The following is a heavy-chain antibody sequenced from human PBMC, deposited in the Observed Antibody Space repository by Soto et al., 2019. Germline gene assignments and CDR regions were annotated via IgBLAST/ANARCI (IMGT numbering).Heavy chain of an antibody. CDR1: GFTFSSNS. CDR3: ARVIWSGHLTSDL. J-gene: IGHJ5*02. CDR2: ISSSSSTI. D-gene: IGHD3-3*01. V-gene: IGHV3-48*02. Sequence: EVQVVESGGGLVQPGGSLRLSCAASGFTFSSNSMNWVRQAPGKGLEWISYISSSSSTIYADSVKGRFTISRDNAKNSLYLQMNSLRDEDTALYDCARVIWSGHLTSDLWGQGTLVTVSS.